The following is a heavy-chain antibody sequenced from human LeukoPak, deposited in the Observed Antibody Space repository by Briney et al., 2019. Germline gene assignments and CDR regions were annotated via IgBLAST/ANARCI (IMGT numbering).Heavy chain of an antibody. CDR2: IYYSGST. J-gene: IGHJ4*02. V-gene: IGHV4-59*01. CDR1: GGSISSYY. D-gene: IGHD5-18*01. CDR3: ARVRGYSYGYGYFDY. Sequence: PSETLSLTCTVSGGSISSYYWSWIRQPPGKGLEWIGYIYYSGSTNYNPSLKSRVTISVDTSKNQFSLKLSSVTAADTAVYYCARVRGYSYGYGYFDYWGQGTLVTVSS.